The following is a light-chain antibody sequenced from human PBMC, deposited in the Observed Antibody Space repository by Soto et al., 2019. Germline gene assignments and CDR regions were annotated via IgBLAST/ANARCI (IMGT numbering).Light chain of an antibody. CDR3: SSYAGSNTLV. Sequence: QSALTQPPSASGSPGQSVTISCTGTSSDVGGYNYVSWYQQHPGKAPKLMIYEVSKRPSGVPDRFSGSKSGNTASLTVSGLQAEDEADYYFSSYAGSNTLVFGTGTKVTVL. V-gene: IGLV2-8*01. CDR1: SSDVGGYNY. J-gene: IGLJ1*01. CDR2: EVS.